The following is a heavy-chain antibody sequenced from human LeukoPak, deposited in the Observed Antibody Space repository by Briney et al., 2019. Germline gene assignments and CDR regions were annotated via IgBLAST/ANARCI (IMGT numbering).Heavy chain of an antibody. CDR1: GYTFTSYD. D-gene: IGHD2-15*01. CDR2: RNPNSGNT. V-gene: IGHV1-8*01. CDR3: ARGLPGGYCSGGSCYSAGYYFDY. Sequence: ASVKVSCKASGYTFTSYDINWVRQATGQGLEWMGWRNPNSGNTGYAQKFQGRVTMTRNTSISTAYMELSSLRSEDTAVYYCARGLPGGYCSGGSCYSAGYYFDYWGQGTLVTVSS. J-gene: IGHJ4*02.